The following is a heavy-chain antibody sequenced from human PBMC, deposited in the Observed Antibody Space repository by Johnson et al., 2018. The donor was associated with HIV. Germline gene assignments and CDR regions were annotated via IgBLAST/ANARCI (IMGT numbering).Heavy chain of an antibody. CDR1: GFTFSSYA. CDR3: ARVSGWIAVVDDAF. CDR2: ISYDGSNK. J-gene: IGHJ3*01. Sequence: VQLVESGGGVVQPGRSLRLSCAASGFTFSSYAMHWVRQAPGKGLEWVAVISYDGSNKYYADSVKGRFTISRDNSKNTLYLQMNSLRAEDTAVYYCARVSGWIAVVDDAF. D-gene: IGHD6-19*01. V-gene: IGHV3-30*04.